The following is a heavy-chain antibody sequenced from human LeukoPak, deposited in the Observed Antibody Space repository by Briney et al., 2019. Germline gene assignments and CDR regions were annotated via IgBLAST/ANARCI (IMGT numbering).Heavy chain of an antibody. J-gene: IGHJ4*02. CDR2: IYYSGST. CDR1: GGSISSSSYY. Sequence: SETLSLTCTVSGGSISSSSYYWGWIRQPPGKGLEWIGSIYYSGSTYYNPSLRSRVTISVDTSKNQFSLKLSSVTAADTAVYYCARVPDDDFWSDDYYFDYWGQGTLVTVSS. D-gene: IGHD3-3*01. CDR3: ARVPDDDFWSDDYYFDY. V-gene: IGHV4-39*07.